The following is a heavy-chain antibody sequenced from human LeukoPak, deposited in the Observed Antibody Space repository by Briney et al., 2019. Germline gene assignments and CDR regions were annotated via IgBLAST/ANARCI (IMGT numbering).Heavy chain of an antibody. CDR3: ARARRAAATPHWFDP. J-gene: IGHJ5*02. D-gene: IGHD2-2*01. CDR2: ISAYNGNT. Sequence: ASVKVSCKASGYTFTSYGLSWVRQAPGQGLEWMGWISAYNGNTNYAQKLQGRVTMTTDTSTSTAYMELRSLRSDDTAVYHCARARRAAATPHWFDPWGQGTLVTVSS. V-gene: IGHV1-18*01. CDR1: GYTFTSYG.